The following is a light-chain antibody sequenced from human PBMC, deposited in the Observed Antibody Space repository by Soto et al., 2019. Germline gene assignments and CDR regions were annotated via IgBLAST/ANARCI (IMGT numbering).Light chain of an antibody. Sequence: DIQMTQSPSSLSASVGDRVTLTCRASQSISTYLNWYQQKPGKAPKLLIYAAFSLHSGVPSRFSGSGAGTDFTLTISSLQPEDFGTYYCQQSFTTPGTFGQGTKVAIK. V-gene: IGKV1-39*01. CDR3: QQSFTTPGT. CDR2: AAF. CDR1: QSISTY. J-gene: IGKJ1*01.